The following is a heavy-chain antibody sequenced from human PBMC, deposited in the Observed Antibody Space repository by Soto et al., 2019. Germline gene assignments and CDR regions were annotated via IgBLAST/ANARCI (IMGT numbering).Heavy chain of an antibody. CDR2: TYYRSKWYN. J-gene: IGHJ3*02. D-gene: IGHD3-3*01. Sequence: SQTLSLTCAISGDSVSSNSAAWNWIRQSPSRGLEWLGRTYYRSKWYNDYAVSVKSRITINPDTSKNQFSLQLNSVTPEDTAVYYCARETLAFPVFGVVIYRFGAFDIWGQGTMVTVSS. CDR1: GDSVSSNSAA. V-gene: IGHV6-1*01. CDR3: ARETLAFPVFGVVIYRFGAFDI.